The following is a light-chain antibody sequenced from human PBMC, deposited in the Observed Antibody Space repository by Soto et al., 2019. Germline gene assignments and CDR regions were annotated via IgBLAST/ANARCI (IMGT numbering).Light chain of an antibody. V-gene: IGLV2-14*01. CDR2: VVS. CDR3: SSYSSGGTFV. J-gene: IGLJ1*01. CDR1: SSDVGGYNY. Sequence: QSALTQPASVSGSPGQSIAISCTGTSSDVGGYNYVSWHQQHPGKAPKVLISVVSNRPSGVSNRFSGSKSGNTASLIISGLPADDEADYYCSSYSSGGTFVFGSGTNVTVL.